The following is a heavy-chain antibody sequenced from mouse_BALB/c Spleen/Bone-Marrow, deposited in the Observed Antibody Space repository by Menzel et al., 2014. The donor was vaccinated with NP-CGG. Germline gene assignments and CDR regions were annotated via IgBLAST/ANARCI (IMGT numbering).Heavy chain of an antibody. J-gene: IGHJ3*01. V-gene: IGHV5-6-5*01. Sequence: LQQSGGGLVKPGGSLKLSCAASGFTFSSYAMSWVRQTPEKRLEWVASISSGGSTYYPDSVKGRFTISRDNARNILYLQMSSLRSEDTAMYYCAREGDGYDPAWFAYWGQGTLVTVSA. CDR1: GFTFSSYA. CDR2: ISSGGST. CDR3: AREGDGYDPAWFAY. D-gene: IGHD2-2*01.